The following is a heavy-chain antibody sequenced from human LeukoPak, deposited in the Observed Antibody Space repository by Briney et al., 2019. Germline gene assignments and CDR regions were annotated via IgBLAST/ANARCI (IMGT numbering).Heavy chain of an antibody. CDR3: AKGPNPYCSSTSCYAP. CDR1: GFTFDDYA. CDR2: ISGDGGST. V-gene: IGHV3-43*02. D-gene: IGHD2-2*01. Sequence: GGSLRLSCAASGFTFDDYAMHWVRQAPGEGLEWVSLISGDGGSTYYADSVKGRFTISRDNSKNSLYLQVNSLRTEDTALYYCAKGPNPYCSSTSCYAPWGQGTLVTVSS. J-gene: IGHJ5*02.